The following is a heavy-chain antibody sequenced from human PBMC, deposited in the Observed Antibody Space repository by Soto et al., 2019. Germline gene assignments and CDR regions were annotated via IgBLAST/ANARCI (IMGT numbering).Heavy chain of an antibody. D-gene: IGHD3-10*01. CDR2: IKTTRYGGTI. Sequence: EVQLVESGGGLVKPGESGRLSCAASGFTFSTAWMTWVRQAPGRGLEWVAGIKTTRYGGTIHYAAPVKGRFTISRDNSKDTLFLQMNSLKIEDTALYYCIRDPYGSTWGQGTLVTVSS. V-gene: IGHV3-15*01. CDR3: IRDPYGST. J-gene: IGHJ5*02. CDR1: GFTFSTAW.